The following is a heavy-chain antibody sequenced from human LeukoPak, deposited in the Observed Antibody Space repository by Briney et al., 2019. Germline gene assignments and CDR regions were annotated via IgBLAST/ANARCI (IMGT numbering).Heavy chain of an antibody. CDR3: ARHYLGSGSEDY. D-gene: IGHD3-10*01. CDR1: GYNFESYG. J-gene: IGHJ4*02. CDR2: ISKHNGNT. Sequence: ASVNVSCKASGYNFESYGITWVRQAPGQGLEWMGWISKHNGNTNYAQKIQGRVTMTIDTSSTTVYMELRSLRSDDSAVYYCARHYLGSGSEDYWGQGTLVIVSS. V-gene: IGHV1-18*04.